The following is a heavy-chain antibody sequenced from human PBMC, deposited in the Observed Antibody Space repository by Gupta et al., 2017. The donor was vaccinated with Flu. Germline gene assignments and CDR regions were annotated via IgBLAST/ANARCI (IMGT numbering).Heavy chain of an antibody. V-gene: IGHV3-33*01. J-gene: IGHJ4*02. Sequence: QVQLVASGGGVVQPGRYLRLSCAASGFTFRSYGMHWVRQAPGKGLGGVAVIWYDGSNKYYADSVKGRFTISRDNSKNTLYLQMNSLRAEDTAVYYCARRDSSGWSYYFDYWGQGTLVTVSS. CDR2: IWYDGSNK. CDR1: GFTFRSYG. CDR3: ARRDSSGWSYYFDY. D-gene: IGHD6-19*01.